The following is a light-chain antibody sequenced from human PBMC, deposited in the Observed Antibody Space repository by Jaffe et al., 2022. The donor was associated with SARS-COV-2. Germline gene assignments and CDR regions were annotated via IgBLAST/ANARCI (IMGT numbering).Light chain of an antibody. CDR3: QQYGSTST. V-gene: IGKV3-20*01. CDR1: QSVNNNY. J-gene: IGKJ1*01. Sequence: EIVLTQSPGTLSLSPGERATLSCRASQSVNNNYLAWYQQKPGQAPRLLIYGASSRATAIPDRFSGSGSGTDFTLTISRLEPEDFAVYYCQQYGSTSTFGQGTKVEIK. CDR2: GAS.